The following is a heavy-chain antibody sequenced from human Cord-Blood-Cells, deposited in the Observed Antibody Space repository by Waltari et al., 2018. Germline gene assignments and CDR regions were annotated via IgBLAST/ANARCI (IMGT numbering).Heavy chain of an antibody. D-gene: IGHD2-2*01. CDR3: ASISIVVVPAATDWYFDL. Sequence: QVQLVQSGAEVKKPGSSVKVSCKASGGTFSSYAISWVGQPPGQGLEWMGGIIPIFGTANYAQKFQGRVTITADESTSTAYMELSSLRSEDTAVYYCASISIVVVPAATDWYFDLWGRGTLVTVSS. J-gene: IGHJ2*01. V-gene: IGHV1-69*01. CDR1: GGTFSSYA. CDR2: IIPIFGTA.